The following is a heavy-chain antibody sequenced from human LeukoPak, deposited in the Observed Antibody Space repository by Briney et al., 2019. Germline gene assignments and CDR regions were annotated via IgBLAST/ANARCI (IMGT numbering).Heavy chain of an antibody. D-gene: IGHD6-13*01. CDR2: ISGSGGST. V-gene: IGHV3-23*01. CDR3: AKDYRPYSSSWYTSSSWDY. Sequence: GGSLRLSCAASGFTFSSYSMNWVRQAPGKGLEWVSAISGSGGSTYYADSVKGRFTISRDNSKNTLYLQMNSLRAEDTAVYYCAKDYRPYSSSWYTSSSWDYWGQGTLVTVSS. CDR1: GFTFSSYS. J-gene: IGHJ4*02.